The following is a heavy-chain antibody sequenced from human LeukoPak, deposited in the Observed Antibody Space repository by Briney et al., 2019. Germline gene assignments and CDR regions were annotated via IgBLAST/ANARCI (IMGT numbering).Heavy chain of an antibody. CDR2: INPNSGDT. J-gene: IGHJ4*02. CDR3: AEEGY. V-gene: IGHV1-2*02. Sequence: AASVKVSCKASGYTFTAYYIHWVRQAPGQGLEWMGWINPNSGDTDYAQKFQGRVTMTRDTSISTAYMELSTLTSDDTAVYFCAEEGYWGQGTLVTVSS. CDR1: GYTFTAYY.